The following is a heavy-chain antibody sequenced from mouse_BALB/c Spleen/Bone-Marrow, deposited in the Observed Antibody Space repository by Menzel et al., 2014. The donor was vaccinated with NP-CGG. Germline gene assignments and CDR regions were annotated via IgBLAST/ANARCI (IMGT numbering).Heavy chain of an antibody. Sequence: VQLKESGAELVKPGASVKLSCTASGFNIKDTYMHWVKQRPEQGLEWIGRIDPANGNTKYDPKFQGKATITADTSSNTAYLQLSSLTSEDTAVYYCARYYYAMDYWGQGTSVAVSS. CDR3: ARYYYAMDY. V-gene: IGHV14-3*02. CDR2: IDPANGNT. J-gene: IGHJ4*01. CDR1: GFNIKDTY.